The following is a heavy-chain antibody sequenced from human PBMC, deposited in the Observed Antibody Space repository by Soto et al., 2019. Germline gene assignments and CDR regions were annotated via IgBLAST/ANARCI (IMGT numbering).Heavy chain of an antibody. J-gene: IGHJ4*02. V-gene: IGHV6-1*01. CDR3: ARARYYASGSRTSYYFDY. Sequence: PSQTLSLTCAISGDSVSSNSATWDWIRQSPSRGLEWLGRTYYRSKWSNDYAVSVKGRITINPDTSKNQFSLKLSSVTAADTAVYYCARARYYASGSRTSYYFDYWGQGTLVTVSS. D-gene: IGHD3-10*01. CDR2: TYYRSKWSN. CDR1: GDSVSSNSAT.